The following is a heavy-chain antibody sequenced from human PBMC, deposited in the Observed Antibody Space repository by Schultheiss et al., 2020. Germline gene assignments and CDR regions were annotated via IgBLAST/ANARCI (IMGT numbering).Heavy chain of an antibody. CDR3: ARLGKGATVPTYFDY. CDR2: INSAGSTT. CDR1: GFTFSSYA. V-gene: IGHV3-74*01. D-gene: IGHD1-26*01. J-gene: IGHJ4*02. Sequence: GGSLRLSCAASGFTFSSYAMNWVRQAPGKGLQWVSGINSAGSTTSYADSVKGRFTISRDNAKNTLYLQMNSLRDEDTAVYYCARLGKGATVPTYFDYWGQGTLVTVSS.